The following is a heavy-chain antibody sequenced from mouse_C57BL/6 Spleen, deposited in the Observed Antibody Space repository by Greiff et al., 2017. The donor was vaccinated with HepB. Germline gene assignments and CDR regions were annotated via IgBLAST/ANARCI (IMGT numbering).Heavy chain of an antibody. Sequence: QVQLKQPGAELVKPGASVKMSCKASGYTFTSYWITWVKQRPGQGLEWIGDIYPGSGSTNYNEKFKSKATLTVDTSSSTAYMQLSSLTSEDSAVYYCARRGSSYHDFDYWGQGTTLTVSS. J-gene: IGHJ2*01. V-gene: IGHV1-55*01. CDR1: GYTFTSYW. CDR3: ARRGSSYHDFDY. CDR2: IYPGSGST. D-gene: IGHD1-1*01.